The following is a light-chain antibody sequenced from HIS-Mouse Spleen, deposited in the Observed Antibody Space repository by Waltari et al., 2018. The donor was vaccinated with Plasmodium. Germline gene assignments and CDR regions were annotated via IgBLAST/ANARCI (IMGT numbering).Light chain of an antibody. CDR1: QGISSA. CDR3: QQFNSYPPP. J-gene: IGKJ5*01. CDR2: DAS. Sequence: AIQLTQSPSSLSASVGDRVTITCPASQGISSALAWYQQKLGNAPKLLIYDASSLESGVPSRFSGSGSGTDFTLTISSLQPEDFATYYCQQFNSYPPPFGQGTRLEIK. V-gene: IGKV1-13*02.